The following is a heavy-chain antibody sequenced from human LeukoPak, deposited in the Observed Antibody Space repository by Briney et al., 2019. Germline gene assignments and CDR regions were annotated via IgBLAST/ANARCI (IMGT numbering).Heavy chain of an antibody. CDR2: ISDTGGST. V-gene: IGHV3-23*01. J-gene: IGHJ4*02. Sequence: RSGGSLRLSCAASAFTFGSLGMSWVRQAPGKGLEWVSAISDTGGSTFYADSVKGRFTISRDNSKNTLYLQMNSLRAEDTAVYYCAKGRIQSYMAPEYWGQGTLVTVSS. CDR3: AKGRIQSYMAPEY. CDR1: AFTFGSLG. D-gene: IGHD5-18*01.